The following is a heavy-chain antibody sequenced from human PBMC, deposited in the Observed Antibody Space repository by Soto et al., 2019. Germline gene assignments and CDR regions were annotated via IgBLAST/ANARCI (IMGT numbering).Heavy chain of an antibody. V-gene: IGHV3-33*01. J-gene: IGHJ4*02. CDR3: ARGGHSSSWYRLEAYFFDY. D-gene: IGHD6-13*01. CDR1: GFTFKSYG. CDR2: VWYDGTNK. Sequence: QVQLVESGGGVVQPGRSLRLSCEASGFTFKSYGMHWVRQAPGKGLEWVAVVWYDGTNKKYADSVKGRFNIYRANSKNTPYLQMDSLRAEDTGIYYCARGGHSSSWYRLEAYFFDYWGQGSLVTVSS.